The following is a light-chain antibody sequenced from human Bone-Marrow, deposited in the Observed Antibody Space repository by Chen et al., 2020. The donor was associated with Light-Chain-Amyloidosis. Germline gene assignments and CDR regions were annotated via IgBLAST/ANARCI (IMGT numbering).Light chain of an antibody. V-gene: IGKV1-5*03. CDR2: KAS. CDR1: QSISSW. Sequence: IQMTHSPSTLSASVGDRVTITCRASQSISSWLAWYQQKPGKAPKLLIYKASSLESGVPSRFSGSGSGTEFTLTISSLQPDDFATYFCQHYNSYPLTFGGGTKVEIK. J-gene: IGKJ4*01. CDR3: QHYNSYPLT.